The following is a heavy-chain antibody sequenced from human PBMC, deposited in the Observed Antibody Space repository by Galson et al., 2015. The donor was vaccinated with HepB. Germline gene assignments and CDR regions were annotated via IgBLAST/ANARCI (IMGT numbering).Heavy chain of an antibody. CDR2: IRDKTNTYAT. CDR3: TILADSTGAFDI. Sequence: SLRLSCAASGFTFSGSAMHWVRQASGKGLEWVGRIRDKTNTYATAYAASVRGRFTISRDDSKSTAYLQMNSLKSEDTAVYYCTILADSTGAFDIWGQGTMVTVSS. V-gene: IGHV3-73*01. J-gene: IGHJ3*02. CDR1: GFTFSGSA.